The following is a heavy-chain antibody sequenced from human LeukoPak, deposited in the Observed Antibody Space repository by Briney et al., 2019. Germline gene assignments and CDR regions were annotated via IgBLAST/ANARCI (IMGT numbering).Heavy chain of an antibody. Sequence: SETLSLTCTVSGGSISSYYRSWLRQPPGKGLEWIGYIYYSGSTNYNPSLKSRVTISVDTSKNQFSLKLSSVTAADTAVYYCATSVDTAMVGVYWGQGTLVTVSS. J-gene: IGHJ4*02. V-gene: IGHV4-59*01. D-gene: IGHD5-18*01. CDR2: IYYSGST. CDR3: ATSVDTAMVGVY. CDR1: GGSISSYY.